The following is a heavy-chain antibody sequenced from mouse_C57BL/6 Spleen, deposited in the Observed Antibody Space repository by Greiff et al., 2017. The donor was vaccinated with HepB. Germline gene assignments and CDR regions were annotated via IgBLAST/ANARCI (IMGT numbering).Heavy chain of an antibody. D-gene: IGHD1-1*01. CDR2: ISSGGSYT. Sequence: EVHLVESGGDLVKPGGSLKLSCAASGFTFSSYGMSWVRQTPDKRLEWVATISSGGSYTYYPDSVKGRFTISRDNAKNTLYLQMSSLKSEDTAMYYCARHPYYYGSSYQVLYFDYWGQGTTLTVSS. J-gene: IGHJ2*01. CDR3: ARHPYYYGSSYQVLYFDY. V-gene: IGHV5-6*01. CDR1: GFTFSSYG.